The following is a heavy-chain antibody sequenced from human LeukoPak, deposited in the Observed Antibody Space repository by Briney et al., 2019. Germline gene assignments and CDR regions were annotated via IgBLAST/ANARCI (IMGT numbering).Heavy chain of an antibody. J-gene: IGHJ5*02. CDR3: AKGSEQYT. V-gene: IGHV3-30*04. D-gene: IGHD3-3*01. CDR1: GFSFSDTV. Sequence: PGESLRLSCVASGFSFSDTVIHWVRQTPGKGLEWVAVISHDVKTTYYADSAKGRFTISRDNSKNTLYLQMNSLRAEDTAVYYCAKGSEQYTWGQGTLVTVSS. CDR2: ISHDVKTT.